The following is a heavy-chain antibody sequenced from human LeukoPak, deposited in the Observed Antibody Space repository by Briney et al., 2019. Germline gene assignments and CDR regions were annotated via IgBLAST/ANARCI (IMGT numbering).Heavy chain of an antibody. V-gene: IGHV4-4*07. CDR2: IYTSGST. J-gene: IGHJ4*02. CDR1: GGSISSYY. Sequence: SETLSLTCTVSGGSISSYYWSWIRQPAGKGLEWIGRIYTSGSTYYNPSLKSRVTISVDTSKNQFSLKLSSVTAADTAVYYCAGPLGIAAGAFDYWGQGTLVTVSS. CDR3: AGPLGIAAGAFDY. D-gene: IGHD6-13*01.